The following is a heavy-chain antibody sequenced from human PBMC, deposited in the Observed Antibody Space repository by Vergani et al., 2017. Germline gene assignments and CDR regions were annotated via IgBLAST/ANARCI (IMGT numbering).Heavy chain of an antibody. J-gene: IGHJ6*02. CDR2: IKSTFDRGTT. V-gene: IGHV3-15*07. CDR1: GFSFRNAW. D-gene: IGHD2-21*01. Sequence: EVQLVESGGGIVKPGGSLRLSCVASGFSFRNAWMNWVRRTPGKGLEWVGRIKSTFDRGTTDYAAAVKGRFTISRDDSKNTQFLQMNGLKTEDIGVYYGTTEPRYCGDGSCYWLRDHHYYGMDVWGQGTTVTVSS. CDR3: TTEPRYCGDGSCYWLRDHHYYGMDV.